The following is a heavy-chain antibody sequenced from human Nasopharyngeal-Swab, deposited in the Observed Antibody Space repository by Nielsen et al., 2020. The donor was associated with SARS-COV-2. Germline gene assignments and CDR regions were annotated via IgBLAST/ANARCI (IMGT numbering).Heavy chain of an antibody. CDR2: IWYDGSNK. D-gene: IGHD3-10*01. CDR3: ASHYGSGSLPLDY. Sequence: GGSLKISCAASGFTFSSYGMHWVRQAPGKGLEWVAVIWYDGSNKYYADSVKGRFTISRDNSKNTLYLQMNSLRAEDTAVYYCASHYGSGSLPLDYWGQGTLVTVSS. CDR1: GFTFSSYG. J-gene: IGHJ4*02. V-gene: IGHV3-33*01.